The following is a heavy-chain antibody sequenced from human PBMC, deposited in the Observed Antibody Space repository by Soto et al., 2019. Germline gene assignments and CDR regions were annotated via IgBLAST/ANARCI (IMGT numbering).Heavy chain of an antibody. CDR2: VYHSGTT. CDR3: TRSLFSSSWFAGS. CDR1: GYSISSGYY. D-gene: IGHD6-13*01. Sequence: PSETLSLTCGVSGYSISSGYYWGWLRQPPGKGLEWIGSVYHSGTTYSNPSLKSRVTIWLDTSKNQFSLKLSSVTAADTAMYYCTRSLFSSSWFAGSWGQGILVTVS. V-gene: IGHV4-38-2*01. J-gene: IGHJ5*02.